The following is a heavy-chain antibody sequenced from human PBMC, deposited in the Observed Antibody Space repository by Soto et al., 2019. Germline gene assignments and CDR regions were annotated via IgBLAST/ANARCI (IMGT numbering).Heavy chain of an antibody. J-gene: IGHJ4*02. CDR2: INHSGST. CDR3: VRGPHRLTYYYGSGSYLVY. CDR1: GGSFSGYY. V-gene: IGHV4-34*01. Sequence: SETLSLTCAVYGGSFSGYYWSWIRQPPGKGLEWIGEINHSGSTNYNPSLKSRVTISVDTSKNQFSLKLSSVTAADTAVYYCVRGPHRLTYYYGSGSYLVYWGQGTLVTVSS. D-gene: IGHD3-10*01.